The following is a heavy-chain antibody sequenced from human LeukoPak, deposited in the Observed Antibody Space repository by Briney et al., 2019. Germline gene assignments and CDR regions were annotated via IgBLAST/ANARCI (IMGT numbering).Heavy chain of an antibody. D-gene: IGHD3-10*01. J-gene: IGHJ6*03. CDR3: ARSYYYGSGRYYYYYYMDV. V-gene: IGHV5-51*01. Sequence: GESPKISCKGSGYSFTSYWIGWVRQMPGKGLEWMGIIYPGDSDTRYSPSFQGQVTISADKSISTAYLQWSSLKASDTAMYYCARSYYYGSGRYYYYYYMDVWGKGTTVTVSS. CDR1: GYSFTSYW. CDR2: IYPGDSDT.